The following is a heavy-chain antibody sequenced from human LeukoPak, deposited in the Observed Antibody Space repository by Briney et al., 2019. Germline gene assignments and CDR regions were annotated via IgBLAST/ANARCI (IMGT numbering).Heavy chain of an antibody. CDR2: ISSSSSTI. Sequence: GGSLRLSCAASGFTFSSYSMNWVRQAPGKGLEWVSYISSSSSTIYYPDSVKGRFTISRDNAKNSLYLQMNSLRAEDTAVYYCAREGIVATIPLGYYYYYMDVWGKGTTVTVSS. CDR3: AREGIVATIPLGYYYYYMDV. J-gene: IGHJ6*03. D-gene: IGHD5-12*01. V-gene: IGHV3-48*04. CDR1: GFTFSSYS.